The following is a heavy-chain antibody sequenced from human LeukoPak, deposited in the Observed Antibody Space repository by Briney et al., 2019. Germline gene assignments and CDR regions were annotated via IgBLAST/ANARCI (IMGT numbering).Heavy chain of an antibody. J-gene: IGHJ4*02. V-gene: IGHV4-59*01. CDR3: ARGKDYVPPYYFDY. CDR1: GGSISSYY. Sequence: PSETLSLTCTVSGGSISSYYWNWIRQPPGKGLEWIGYIYYSGSTNYNPSLKSRVTISVDTSKNQFSLKLSSVTAADTAVYYCARGKDYVPPYYFDYWGQGTLVTVSS. D-gene: IGHD4-17*01. CDR2: IYYSGST.